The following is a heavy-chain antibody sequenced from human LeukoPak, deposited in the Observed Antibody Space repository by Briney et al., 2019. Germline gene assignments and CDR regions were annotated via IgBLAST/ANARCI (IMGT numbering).Heavy chain of an antibody. Sequence: PGGSLRLSCAASGFTFRRYSMKWVRQAPGKGLEWVSTISSGSDYIYYADSVRGRFTISRDNFRNSVLLEVNSLRAEDTAIYYCARDLSLAMPGGFDYWGQGILVTVSS. CDR1: GFTFRRYS. J-gene: IGHJ4*02. D-gene: IGHD1-26*01. CDR3: ARDLSLAMPGGFDY. V-gene: IGHV3-21*01. CDR2: ISSGSDYI.